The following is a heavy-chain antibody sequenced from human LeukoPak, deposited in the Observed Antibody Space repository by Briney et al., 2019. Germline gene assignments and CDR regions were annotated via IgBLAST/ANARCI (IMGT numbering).Heavy chain of an antibody. CDR2: INHSGST. CDR1: GGSFSGYY. D-gene: IGHD2-2*01. V-gene: IGHV4-34*01. Sequence: PSETLSLTCAVYGGSFSGYYWSWIRQPPGKGLEWIGEINHSGSTNYNPSLKSRVTISVDTSKNQFSLKVSSVTAADTAVYYCARGLVPAAPQYNWSTPGAREPWSPSPQ. J-gene: IGHJ5*02. CDR3: ARGLVPAAPQYNWSTP.